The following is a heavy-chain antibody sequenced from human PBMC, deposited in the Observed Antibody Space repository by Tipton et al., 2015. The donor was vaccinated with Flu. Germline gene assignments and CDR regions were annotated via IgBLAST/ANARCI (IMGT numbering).Heavy chain of an antibody. V-gene: IGHV4-34*01. CDR3: ARGHKNGGGGKAFDY. CDR2: INHSGST. D-gene: IGHD2-21*01. J-gene: IGHJ4*02. CDR1: GGSFSGYY. Sequence: TLSLTCAVYGGSFSGYYWSWIRQPPGKGLEWIGEINHSGSTNYNPSLKSRVTISVDTSKNQFSLKLSSVTAADTAVYYCARGHKNGGGGKAFDYWGQGTLVTVSS.